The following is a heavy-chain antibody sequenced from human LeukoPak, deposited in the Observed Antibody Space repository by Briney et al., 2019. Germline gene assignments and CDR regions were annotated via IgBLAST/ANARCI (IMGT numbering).Heavy chain of an antibody. CDR3: ARGGLGDYDY. CDR1: GGSINSYY. CDR2: IYYSGSI. Sequence: SESLSLTCSVSGGSINSYYWSWIRQPPGKGLEWIGYIYYSGSIKYNPSLKSRVTMSVDTSKNQFSLKLSSVTAADTAVYYCARGGLGDYDYWGQGTLVTVSS. D-gene: IGHD4-17*01. V-gene: IGHV4-59*01. J-gene: IGHJ4*02.